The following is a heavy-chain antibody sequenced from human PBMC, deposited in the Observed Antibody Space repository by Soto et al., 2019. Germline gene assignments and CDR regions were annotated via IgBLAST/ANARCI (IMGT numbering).Heavy chain of an antibody. CDR2: INHSGST. J-gene: IGHJ5*02. V-gene: IGHV4-34*01. D-gene: IGHD1-26*01. CDR1: GGSFSCYY. Sequence: KASETLSLTCAVYGGSFSCYYWSWIRQPPGKGLEWIGEINHSGSTNYNPSLKSRVTISVDTSKNQFSLKLSSVTAADTAVYYCATGSGSYRNWFDPWGQGTLVTVSS. CDR3: ATGSGSYRNWFDP.